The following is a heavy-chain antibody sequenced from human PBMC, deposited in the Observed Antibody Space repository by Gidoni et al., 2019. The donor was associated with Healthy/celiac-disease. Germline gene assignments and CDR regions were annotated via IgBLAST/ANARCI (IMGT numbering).Heavy chain of an antibody. V-gene: IGHV4-34*01. Sequence: QVQLQQWGAGLLKPSETLSLTCAVYGGSFSGYYWSWLRQPPGKGLEWIGEINHSGSTNYNPSLKSRVTISVDTSKNQFSLKLSSVTAADTAVYYCARGRGPRYYGSGSYYFDYWGQGTLVTVSS. D-gene: IGHD3-10*01. J-gene: IGHJ4*02. CDR2: INHSGST. CDR1: GGSFSGYY. CDR3: ARGRGPRYYGSGSYYFDY.